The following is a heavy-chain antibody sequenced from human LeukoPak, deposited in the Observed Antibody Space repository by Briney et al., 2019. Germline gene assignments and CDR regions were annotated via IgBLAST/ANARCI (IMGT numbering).Heavy chain of an antibody. CDR1: GDSISSYY. V-gene: IGHV4-59*01. CDR3: ARGVVITFGGAADY. D-gene: IGHD3-16*01. CDR2: IHYSGST. J-gene: IGHJ4*02. Sequence: SETLSLTCTVSGDSISSYYWSWIRQPPGKGLEWIGYIHYSGSTNYNPSLKSRVTISVDTSKNQFSLKLSSVTAADTAVYYCARGVVITFGGAADYWGQGTLVTVSS.